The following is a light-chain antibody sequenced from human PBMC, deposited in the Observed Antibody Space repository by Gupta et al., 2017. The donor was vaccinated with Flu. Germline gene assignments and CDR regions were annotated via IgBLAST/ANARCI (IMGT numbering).Light chain of an antibody. CDR1: PGSVSMRHY. J-gene: IGLJ3*02. CDR3: VCYGWRDIWV. Sequence: QTVVTQEPSLSVSPGRTVTLTAGLTPGSVSMRHYPHWYQQTPGQAPRTFIYSTDTRSSEVPDRFSGAILGNKTARTITGSQAEEESDYYCVCYGWRDIWVCGGGTTLTVL. V-gene: IGLV8-61*01. CDR2: STD.